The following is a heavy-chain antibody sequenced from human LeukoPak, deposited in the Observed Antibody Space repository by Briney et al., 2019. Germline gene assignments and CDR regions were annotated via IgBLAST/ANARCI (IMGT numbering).Heavy chain of an antibody. CDR3: ARYGVSSSTSYIDY. D-gene: IGHD2-2*01. CDR1: GFTFRTYS. CDR2: ISTDSTYI. Sequence: PGGSLRLSCAASGFTFRTYSMNWVRQAPGEGLERVSSISTDSTYIYYADSVKGRFTISRDNAKNSLYLQMNSLRAEDTAVYYCARYGVSSSTSYIDYWGQGTLVTVSS. V-gene: IGHV3-21*01. J-gene: IGHJ4*02.